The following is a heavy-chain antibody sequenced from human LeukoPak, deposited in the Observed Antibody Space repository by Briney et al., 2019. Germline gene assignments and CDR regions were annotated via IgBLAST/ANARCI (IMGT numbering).Heavy chain of an antibody. CDR2: IIPIFGTA. D-gene: IGHD4-11*01. CDR3: ARRGSGYSNDY. Sequence: SVKVSCKASGGTFSSYAISWVRQAPGQGLEWMGGIIPIFGTANYAQKFQGRVTITADESTSTAYMELSRLRSDDTAVYYCARRGSGYSNDYWGQGTLVTVSS. J-gene: IGHJ4*02. CDR1: GGTFSSYA. V-gene: IGHV1-69*01.